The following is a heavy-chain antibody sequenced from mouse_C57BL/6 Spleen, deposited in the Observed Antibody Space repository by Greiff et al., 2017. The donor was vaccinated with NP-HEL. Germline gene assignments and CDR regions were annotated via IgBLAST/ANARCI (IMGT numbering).Heavy chain of an antibody. V-gene: IGHV1-52*01. CDR1: GYTFTSYW. CDR2: IDPSDSET. J-gene: IGHJ2*01. Sequence: QVQLQQPGAELVRPGSSVKLSCKASGYTFTSYWMHWVKQRPIQGLEWIGNIDPSDSETHYNQKFKDKATLTVDKSSSTAYMQLSSLTSEESAVDYCASGSITTVVVDYWGQGTTLTVSS. CDR3: ASGSITTVVVDY. D-gene: IGHD1-1*01.